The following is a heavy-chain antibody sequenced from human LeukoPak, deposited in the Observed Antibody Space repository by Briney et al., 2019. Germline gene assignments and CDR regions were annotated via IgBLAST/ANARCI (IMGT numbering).Heavy chain of an antibody. V-gene: IGHV4-39*01. CDR2: IYYSGST. CDR1: GGSISSSSYY. CDR3: ARSARTQLLWFGESQYYFDY. Sequence: PSETLSLTCTVSGGSISSSSYYWGWIRQPPGKGLEWIGSIYYSGSTYYNPSLKSRVTISVDTSKNQFSLKLSSVTAADTAVYYCARSARTQLLWFGESQYYFDYWGQGTLVTVSS. J-gene: IGHJ4*02. D-gene: IGHD3-10*01.